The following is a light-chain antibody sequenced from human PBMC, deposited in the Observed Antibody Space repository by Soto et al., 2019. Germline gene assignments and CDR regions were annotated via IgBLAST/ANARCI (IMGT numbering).Light chain of an antibody. CDR2: EGS. Sequence: QSALTQPASVSGSPGQSITNSCTGTSSDVGSYNLVSWYQQHPGKAPKLMIYEGSKRPSGVSNRFSGSKSGNTASLTISGLQAEDEADYYCCSYAGSSTWVFGGGTQLTVL. V-gene: IGLV2-23*01. CDR3: CSYAGSSTWV. CDR1: SSDVGSYNL. J-gene: IGLJ3*02.